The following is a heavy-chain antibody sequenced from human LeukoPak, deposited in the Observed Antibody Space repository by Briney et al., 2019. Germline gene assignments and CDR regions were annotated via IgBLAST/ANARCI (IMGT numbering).Heavy chain of an antibody. J-gene: IGHJ6*03. CDR3: AREDIVVGGYYYYMDV. CDR1: GYTFTSYG. D-gene: IGHD2-2*01. V-gene: IGHV1-18*01. Sequence: ASVKVSCKASGYTFTSYGISWVRQAPGQGLEWTGWISAYNGNTNYAQKLQGRVTMTTDTSTSTAYMELRSLRSDDTAVYYCAREDIVVGGYYYYMDVWGKGTTVTVSS. CDR2: ISAYNGNT.